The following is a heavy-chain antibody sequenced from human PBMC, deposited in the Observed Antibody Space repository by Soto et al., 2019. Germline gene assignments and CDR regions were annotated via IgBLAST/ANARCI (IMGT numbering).Heavy chain of an antibody. V-gene: IGHV1-69*13. Sequence: ASVKVSCKASGGTFSSYAISWVRQAPGQGLEWMGGIIPIFGTANYAQKFQGRVTITADESTSTVYMELSSLRSEDTAVYYCASSGFRGFFDPWGQGTPVTVSS. CDR1: GGTFSSYA. D-gene: IGHD3-22*01. J-gene: IGHJ5*02. CDR3: ASSGFRGFFDP. CDR2: IIPIFGTA.